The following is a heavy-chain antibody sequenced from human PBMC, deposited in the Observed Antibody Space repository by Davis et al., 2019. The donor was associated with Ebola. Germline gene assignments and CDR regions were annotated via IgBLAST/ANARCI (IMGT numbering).Heavy chain of an antibody. CDR1: GYSFTSYW. J-gene: IGHJ3*02. D-gene: IGHD3-16*02. V-gene: IGHV5-51*01. CDR2: IYPGDSDT. Sequence: GESLKISCKGSGYSFTSYWIGWVRQMPGKGLEWMGIIYPGDSDTKYSPSFQGQVTISVDKSLSTAYLQWNSLKASDSAMYYCAVPSMKGYDYIWGSYRSGDVFDMWGQGTKVTVSS. CDR3: AVPSMKGYDYIWGSYRSGDVFDM.